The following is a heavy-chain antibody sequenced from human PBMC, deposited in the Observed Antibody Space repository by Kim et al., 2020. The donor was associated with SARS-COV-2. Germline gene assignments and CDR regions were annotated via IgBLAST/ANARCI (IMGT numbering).Heavy chain of an antibody. J-gene: IGHJ5*01. V-gene: IGHV3-30*18. Sequence: GGSLRLSCAASGFTFSSYGMHWVRQAPGKGLEWVAVISYDGSNKYYADSVKGRFTISRYNSKNTLYLQMNSLRAEDTAVYYCAKEWGLYGSGSYSDSWG. CDR1: GFTFSSYG. CDR2: ISYDGSNK. D-gene: IGHD3-10*01. CDR3: AKEWGLYGSGSYSDS.